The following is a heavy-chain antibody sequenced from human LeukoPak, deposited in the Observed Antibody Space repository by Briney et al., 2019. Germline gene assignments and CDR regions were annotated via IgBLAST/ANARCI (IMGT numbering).Heavy chain of an antibody. CDR1: GGSISSYY. Sequence: SETLSLTCTVSGGSISSYYWSWIRQPPGKGLEWIGYIYHSGSTNYNPSLKSRVTISVDTSKNQFSLKLSSVTAADTAVYYCARHGRFGDYPEGGAFDIWGQGTMVTVSS. V-gene: IGHV4-59*08. CDR3: ARHGRFGDYPEGGAFDI. D-gene: IGHD3-10*01. J-gene: IGHJ3*02. CDR2: IYHSGST.